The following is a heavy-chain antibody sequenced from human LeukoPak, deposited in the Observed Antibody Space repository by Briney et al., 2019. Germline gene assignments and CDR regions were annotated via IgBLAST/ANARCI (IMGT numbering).Heavy chain of an antibody. V-gene: IGHV4-39*01. CDR2: IYYSGST. J-gene: IGHJ4*02. CDR1: GGSISSSSYY. CDR3: ARQVLLWFGELSMFDY. Sequence: SETLSLTCTVSGGSISSSSYYWGWIRQPPGKGLEWIGSIYYSGSTYYNPSLKSRVTISVDTSKNQFSLKLSSVTAADTAVYYCARQVLLWFGELSMFDYWGQGTLVTVSS. D-gene: IGHD3-10*01.